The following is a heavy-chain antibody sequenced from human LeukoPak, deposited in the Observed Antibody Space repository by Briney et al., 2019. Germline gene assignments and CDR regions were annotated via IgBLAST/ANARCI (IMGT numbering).Heavy chain of an antibody. CDR1: GYTFTGYY. D-gene: IGHD2-2*01. Sequence: GASVKVSCKASGYTFTGYYMHWVRQAPGQGLEWMGWMNPNSGNTGYAQKFQGRVTITRSTSISTAYMELSSLRSEDTAVYYCARSRLCDYWGQGTLVTVSS. V-gene: IGHV1-8*03. J-gene: IGHJ4*02. CDR2: MNPNSGNT. CDR3: ARSRLCDY.